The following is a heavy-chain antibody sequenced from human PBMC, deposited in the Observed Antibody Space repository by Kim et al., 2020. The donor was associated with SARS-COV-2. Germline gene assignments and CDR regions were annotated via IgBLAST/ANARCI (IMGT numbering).Heavy chain of an antibody. D-gene: IGHD1-26*01. J-gene: IGHJ4*02. Sequence: YYNPSLKSRVTISVETYKNQFSLKLSSVTAADTAVYYCAREPRQEPNFDYWGQGTLVTVSS. V-gene: IGHV4-39*07. CDR3: AREPRQEPNFDY.